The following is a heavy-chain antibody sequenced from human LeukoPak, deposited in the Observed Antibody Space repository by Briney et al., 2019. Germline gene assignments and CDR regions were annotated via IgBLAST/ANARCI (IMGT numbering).Heavy chain of an antibody. D-gene: IGHD3-10*01. CDR3: ARVGTMVRGVINYYYYGMDV. V-gene: IGHV4-34*01. CDR1: GGSFSGYY. Sequence: SETLSLTCAVYGGSFSGYYWSWIRQPPGKGLEWIGEINHSGSTNYNPSLKSRVTISVDTSKNQFSLKLSSVTAADTAVYCCARVGTMVRGVINYYYYGMDVWGQGTTVTVSS. J-gene: IGHJ6*02. CDR2: INHSGST.